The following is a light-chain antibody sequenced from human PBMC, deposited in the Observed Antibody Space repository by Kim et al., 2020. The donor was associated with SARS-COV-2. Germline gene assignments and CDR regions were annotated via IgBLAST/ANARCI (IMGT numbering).Light chain of an antibody. CDR2: LGS. Sequence: PASSSCRSSQSLLHSTGYDVSDWYLQKPGQSPQLLIYLGSNRASGVPDRFSGSGSGTDFTLKISRVEAEDVGVYYCMQALQTPLTFGQGTKVDIK. V-gene: IGKV2-28*01. CDR1: QSLLHSTGYDV. CDR3: MQALQTPLT. J-gene: IGKJ1*01.